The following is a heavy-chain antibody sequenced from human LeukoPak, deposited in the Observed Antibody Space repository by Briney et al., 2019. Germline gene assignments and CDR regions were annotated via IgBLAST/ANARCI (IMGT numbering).Heavy chain of an antibody. CDR3: AKASGGSGSYFDY. J-gene: IGHJ4*02. Sequence: GGSLSLSCAASGFTFSSYAMSWVRQAPGKGLEWVSAITESGGSTYYADSVKGRFTISRDNSKNTLYLQMNSLRAEDTAVYYWAKASGGSGSYFDYWGQGTLVTVSS. CDR2: ITESGGST. D-gene: IGHD1-26*01. V-gene: IGHV3-23*01. CDR1: GFTFSSYA.